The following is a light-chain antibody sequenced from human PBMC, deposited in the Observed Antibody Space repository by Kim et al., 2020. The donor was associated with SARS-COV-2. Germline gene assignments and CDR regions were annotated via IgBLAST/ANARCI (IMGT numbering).Light chain of an antibody. J-gene: IGLJ2*01. CDR3: QSYNRDNVI. CDR2: EDD. Sequence: GKTVTRSCTRSSGSIDDNYVQWYQQRPGGVPTTVIYEDDQRPSGVSDRFSGSIDNSSNSASLTSSGLRTEDEADYYCQSYNRDNVIFGGGTQLTVL. V-gene: IGLV6-57*03. CDR1: SGSIDDNY.